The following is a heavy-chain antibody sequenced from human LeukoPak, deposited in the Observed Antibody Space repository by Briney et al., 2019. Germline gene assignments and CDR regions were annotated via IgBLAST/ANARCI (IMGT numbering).Heavy chain of an antibody. CDR1: GFPFSSYW. Sequence: GGSLRLSCVASGFPFSSYWMTWVRQAPGKGLEWVANIKQDGSKKSYVDSVKGRFTISRDNAKNSLYLQMNSLRAGDTAIYYCTRVGYIDEGIDYWGQGTMVTVSS. D-gene: IGHD5-24*01. V-gene: IGHV3-7*04. J-gene: IGHJ4*02. CDR3: TRVGYIDEGIDY. CDR2: IKQDGSKK.